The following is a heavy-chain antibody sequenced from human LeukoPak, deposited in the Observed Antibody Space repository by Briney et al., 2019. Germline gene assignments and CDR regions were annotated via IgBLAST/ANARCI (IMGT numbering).Heavy chain of an antibody. CDR1: SYRFIDYY. Sequence: ASVKVSCKASSYRFIDYYIYWVRQAPGQGLEWMGWINPNSGGTNYAQKFQGRVTMTRDTSISTAYMDLSRLTSDDTALSYCARGGLETVPGKYYHYVMDVWGQGTTVTVSS. CDR3: ARGGLETVPGKYYHYVMDV. V-gene: IGHV1-2*02. J-gene: IGHJ6*02. D-gene: IGHD6-19*01. CDR2: INPNSGGT.